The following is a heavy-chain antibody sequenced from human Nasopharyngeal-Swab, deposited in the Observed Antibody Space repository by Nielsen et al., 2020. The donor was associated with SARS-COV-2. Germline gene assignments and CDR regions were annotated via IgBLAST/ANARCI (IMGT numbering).Heavy chain of an antibody. Sequence: SETLSLTCTVSGGSISSGSYYWSWIRQPAGKGLEWIGRIYTSGSTNYNPSLKSRVTISVDTSKNQISLKLSSVTAADTAVYYCAGAPAQGSGWYYFDYWGQGTLVTVSS. D-gene: IGHD6-19*01. V-gene: IGHV4-61*02. CDR3: AGAPAQGSGWYYFDY. J-gene: IGHJ4*02. CDR1: GGSISSGSYY. CDR2: IYTSGST.